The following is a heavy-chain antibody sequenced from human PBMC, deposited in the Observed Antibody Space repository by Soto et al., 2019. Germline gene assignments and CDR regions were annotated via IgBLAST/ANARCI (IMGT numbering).Heavy chain of an antibody. J-gene: IGHJ6*02. CDR1: GGTFSSYA. V-gene: IGHV1-69*12. CDR3: ARCVAATPSVIYYYYYGMDV. CDR2: IIPIFGTA. Sequence: QVQLVQSGAEVKKPGSSVKVSCKASGGTFSSYAISSVRQAPGQGLEWMGGIIPIFGTANYAQKFQGRVTITADESTSTAYMELSSLRSEDTAVYYCARCVAATPSVIYYYYYGMDVWGQGTTVTVSS. D-gene: IGHD2-15*01.